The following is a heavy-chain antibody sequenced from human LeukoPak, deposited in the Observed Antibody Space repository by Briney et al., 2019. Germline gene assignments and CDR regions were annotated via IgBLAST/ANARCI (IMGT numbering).Heavy chain of an antibody. D-gene: IGHD4-17*01. CDR2: IKQDGSEK. CDR1: GFTFSSYW. Sequence: GGSLRLSCAASGFTFSSYWMSWVRQAPGKGLEWVANIKQDGSEKYYVDSVKGRFTISRDNAKNSLYLQMNSLRAEDTAVYYCASADYGDYVAYWGQGTLVTVSS. J-gene: IGHJ4*02. V-gene: IGHV3-7*01. CDR3: ASADYGDYVAY.